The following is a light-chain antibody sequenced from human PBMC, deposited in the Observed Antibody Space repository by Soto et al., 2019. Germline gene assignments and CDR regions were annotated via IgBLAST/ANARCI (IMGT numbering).Light chain of an antibody. CDR3: RSYTSSSTLV. V-gene: IGLV2-14*01. CDR2: EVS. Sequence: QSVLTQPASVSGSPVQSITLSCTGTSSDVGGYTYVSWYQQHPGQAPKLMIYEVSNRPSGVSNRLSGSKSGNTASLTISGLQAEDESDDYCRSYTSSSTLVFGPGTKVNVL. CDR1: SSDVGGYTY. J-gene: IGLJ1*01.